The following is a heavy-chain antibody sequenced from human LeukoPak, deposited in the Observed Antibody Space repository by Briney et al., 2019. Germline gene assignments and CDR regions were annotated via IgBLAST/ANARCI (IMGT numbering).Heavy chain of an antibody. J-gene: IGHJ4*02. CDR1: GFTFSDHY. CDR2: IKGDGSST. V-gene: IGHV3-74*01. Sequence: GGSLRLSCVASGFTFSDHYIDWVRQAPGKGLVWVSRIKGDGSSTDYADSVKGRFTISRDNAKNTLLLQMNSLRAEDTAVYYCVRDGVGAPPLDYWGQGVLVTVSS. D-gene: IGHD1-26*01. CDR3: VRDGVGAPPLDY.